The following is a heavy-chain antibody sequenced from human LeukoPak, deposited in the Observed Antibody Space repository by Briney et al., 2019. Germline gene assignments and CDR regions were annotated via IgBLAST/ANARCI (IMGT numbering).Heavy chain of an antibody. Sequence: PGGSLRLSCAASGFTFSSYDMGWVRQAPGKGLEWVSFISSGGSTYYADSVTGRFIISRDNSKNILYLQMNSLRAEDTAVYYCAKCIGIGGYYAFDIWGQGTMVTVSS. V-gene: IGHV3-23*01. J-gene: IGHJ3*02. CDR1: GFTFSSYD. CDR2: ISSGGST. D-gene: IGHD3-10*01. CDR3: AKCIGIGGYYAFDI.